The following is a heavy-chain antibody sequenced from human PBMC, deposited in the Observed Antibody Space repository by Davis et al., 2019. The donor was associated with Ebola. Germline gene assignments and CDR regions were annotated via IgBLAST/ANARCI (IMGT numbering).Heavy chain of an antibody. CDR2: IYYSGST. Sequence: MPSETLSLTCTVSGGSISSYYWSWIRQPPGKGLEWIGYIYYSGSTYYNPSLKSRVTISVDTSKNQFSLKLSSVTAADTAVYYCAIPYSSSWGFDYWGQGTLVTVSS. CDR3: AIPYSSSWGFDY. CDR1: GGSISSYY. V-gene: IGHV4-59*04. J-gene: IGHJ4*02. D-gene: IGHD6-6*01.